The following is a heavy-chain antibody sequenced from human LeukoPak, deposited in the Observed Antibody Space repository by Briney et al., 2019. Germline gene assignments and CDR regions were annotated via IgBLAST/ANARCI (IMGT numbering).Heavy chain of an antibody. CDR3: STTYYYDSSEGY. D-gene: IGHD3-22*01. CDR2: IKSKTDGGTT. CDR1: GFTFSNAW. J-gene: IGHJ4*02. V-gene: IGHV3-15*07. Sequence: GGSLRLSCAASGFTFSNAWMNWVRQAPGKGLEWVGPIKSKTDGGTTDYAAPVKGRFTISRDDSKNTLYLQMNSLKTEDTAVYSCSTTYYYDSSEGYWGQGTLVTVSS.